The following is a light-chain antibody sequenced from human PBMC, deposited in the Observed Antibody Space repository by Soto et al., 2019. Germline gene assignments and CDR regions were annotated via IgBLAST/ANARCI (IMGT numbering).Light chain of an antibody. CDR1: QSVSSY. V-gene: IGKV3-11*01. J-gene: IGKJ3*01. Sequence: EIVLTQSPATLSLYPGERATLSCRASQSVSSYLAWYQQKPGQAPRLLIYDASNRATGIPARFSGSGSGTDFTLTISSLEPEDFAVYYCQQRSNWPPEVTFGPGTKVDIK. CDR3: QQRSNWPPEVT. CDR2: DAS.